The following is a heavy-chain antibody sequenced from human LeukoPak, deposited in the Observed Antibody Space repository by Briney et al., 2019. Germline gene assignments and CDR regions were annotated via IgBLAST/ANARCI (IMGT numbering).Heavy chain of an antibody. Sequence: AGGSLRLSCAASGFTFSSYAMHWVRQAPGKGLEWVAVISYDGSNKYYADSVKGRFTISRDNSKNTLYLQMNSLRAEDTVLYYCARDLDSRYTAMVFGYWGQGPLVTVSS. V-gene: IGHV3-30-3*01. J-gene: IGHJ4*02. CDR1: GFTFSSYA. CDR3: ARDLDSRYTAMVFGY. CDR2: ISYDGSNK. D-gene: IGHD5-18*01.